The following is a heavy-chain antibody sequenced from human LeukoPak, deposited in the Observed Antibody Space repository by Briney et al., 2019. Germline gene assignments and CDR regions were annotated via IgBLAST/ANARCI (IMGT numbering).Heavy chain of an antibody. CDR3: ARVHYGGNQPPTY. CDR1: GFTVSSNY. CDR2: IYSGGST. D-gene: IGHD4-23*01. Sequence: GGSLRLSCAASGFTVSSNYMSWVRQAPGKGLEWVSVIYSGGSTYYADSVKGRFTISRDNSKNTLYLQVNSLRAEDTAVYYCARVHYGGNQPPTYWGQGTLVTVSS. V-gene: IGHV3-53*01. J-gene: IGHJ4*02.